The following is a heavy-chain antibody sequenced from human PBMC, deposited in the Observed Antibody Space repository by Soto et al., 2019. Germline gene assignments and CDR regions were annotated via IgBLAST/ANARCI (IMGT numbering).Heavy chain of an antibody. D-gene: IGHD4-17*01. CDR2: INPNSGGT. CDR1: GYTFTGYY. V-gene: IGHV1-2*04. CDR3: ARVGIQSGLRIHDYGDYGSEYFQH. J-gene: IGHJ1*01. Sequence: ASVKVSCKASGYTFTGYYMHWVRQAPGQGLEWMGWINPNSGGTNYAQKFQGWVTMTRDTSISTAYMELSRLRSDDTAVYYCARVGIQSGLRIHDYGDYGSEYFQHWGQGTLVTVSS.